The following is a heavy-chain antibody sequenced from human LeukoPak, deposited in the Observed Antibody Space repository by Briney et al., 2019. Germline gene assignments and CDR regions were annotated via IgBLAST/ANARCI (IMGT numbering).Heavy chain of an antibody. CDR3: ARRDVFDI. V-gene: IGHV3-21*01. Sequence: PGGSLRLSCAASGFTLSSYSMNWVRQAPGKGLEWVSSISSSNYISYADSVKGRFTISRDNAKKSLYLQMSSLRAEDTAVYYCARRDVFDIWGQGTMVTVSS. CDR2: ISSSNYI. CDR1: GFTLSSYS. J-gene: IGHJ3*02.